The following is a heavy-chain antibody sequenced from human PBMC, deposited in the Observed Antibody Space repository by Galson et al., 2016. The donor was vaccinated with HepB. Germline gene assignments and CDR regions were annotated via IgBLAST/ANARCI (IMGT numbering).Heavy chain of an antibody. CDR2: LPSENNIK. J-gene: IGHJ4*02. V-gene: IGHV3-48*01. Sequence: SLRLSCAVSGVTFSSLSMNWVRQAPGKGLEWVSYLPSENNIKHYAYSVRGRFTISRDNAKNSLYLQMNSLRVEDTAVYYCACNRRGVFLLDCWGQGTLVTVSS. D-gene: IGHD3-10*01. CDR1: GVTFSSLS. CDR3: ACNRRGVFLLDC.